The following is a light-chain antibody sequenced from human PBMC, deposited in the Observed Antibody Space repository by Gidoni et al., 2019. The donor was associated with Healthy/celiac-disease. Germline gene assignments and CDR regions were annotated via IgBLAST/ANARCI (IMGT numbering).Light chain of an antibody. CDR3: QQYNNWPPWT. J-gene: IGKJ1*01. V-gene: IGKV3-15*01. Sequence: EIVMTQSPATLSVSPGERATLSCRASQIVSSNLAWYQQKPGQAPRLLIYGASTRATGIPARFSGSGSGTEFTLTISSLQSEDFAVYYCQQYNNWPPWTFGQXTKVEIK. CDR1: QIVSSN. CDR2: GAS.